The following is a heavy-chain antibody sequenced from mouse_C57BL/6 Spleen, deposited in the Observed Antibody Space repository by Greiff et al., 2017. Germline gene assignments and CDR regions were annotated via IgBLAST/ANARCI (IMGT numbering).Heavy chain of an antibody. Sequence: QVQLKQPGAELVMPGASVKLSCKASGYTFTSYWMHWVKQRTGQGLEWIGEIDPSDSYTNYNQKFKGKSTLTLDKSSITAYMQLSSLTSEDSAVYYCARRVNWDWYFDVWGTGTTVTVSS. CDR3: ARRVNWDWYFDV. J-gene: IGHJ1*03. CDR2: IDPSDSYT. D-gene: IGHD4-1*01. CDR1: GYTFTSYW. V-gene: IGHV1-69*01.